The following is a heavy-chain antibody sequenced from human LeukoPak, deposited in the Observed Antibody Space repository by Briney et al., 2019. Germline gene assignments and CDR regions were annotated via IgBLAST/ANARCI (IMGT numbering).Heavy chain of an antibody. D-gene: IGHD6-13*01. CDR2: ISSSSSTI. J-gene: IGHJ4*02. CDR1: GFTVSSNY. Sequence: GGSLRLSCAASGFTVSSNYMSWVRQAPGKGLEWVSYISSSSSTIYYADSVKGRFTISRDNAKNSLYLQMNSLRDEDTAVYYCARSSSSWYPFDYWGQGTLVTVSS. V-gene: IGHV3-48*02. CDR3: ARSSSSWYPFDY.